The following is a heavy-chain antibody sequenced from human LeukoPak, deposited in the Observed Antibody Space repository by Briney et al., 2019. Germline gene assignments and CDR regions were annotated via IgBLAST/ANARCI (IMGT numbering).Heavy chain of an antibody. D-gene: IGHD6-19*01. Sequence: GGSLRLSCAASGFTFSSYEMNWVRQAPGKGLEWVSYISSSGSTIYHADSVKGRFTISRDNSKNTLYLQMNSLRAEDTAVYYCARDAVALLVGAFDIWGQGTMVTVSS. CDR2: ISSSGSTI. CDR3: ARDAVALLVGAFDI. J-gene: IGHJ3*02. CDR1: GFTFSSYE. V-gene: IGHV3-48*03.